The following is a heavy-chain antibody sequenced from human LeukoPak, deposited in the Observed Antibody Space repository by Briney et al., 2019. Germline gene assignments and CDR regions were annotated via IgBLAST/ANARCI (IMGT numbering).Heavy chain of an antibody. CDR2: IFYDGSS. J-gene: IGHJ6*03. CDR3: ARVSWFPGTSYYYMDV. CDR1: SGSIRNSNYY. Sequence: SETLSLTCTVSSGSIRNSNYYWGWIRQPPGKGLEWIGSIFYDGSSDYNPSLKSRVTISVDTSKNRFSLNLTSVTAADSAVYYCARVSWFPGTSYYYMDVWGKGTTVTVSS. V-gene: IGHV4-39*07. D-gene: IGHD1-1*01.